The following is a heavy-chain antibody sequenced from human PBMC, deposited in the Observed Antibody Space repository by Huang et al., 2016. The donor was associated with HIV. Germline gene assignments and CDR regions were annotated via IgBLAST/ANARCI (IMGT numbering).Heavy chain of an antibody. D-gene: IGHD3-22*01. CDR1: GFTFSSYW. Sequence: EVQLVESGGGLVQPGGSLRLSCAASGFTFSSYWMHWFRQAPGKGLGWGPRINSEGSSSGYADSVKGRFTISRENAKNTLYLQMNSLRAEDTAVYYCVRDPRIQSWLNYFDYWGQGTLVSVSS. CDR2: INSEGSSS. CDR3: VRDPRIQSWLNYFDY. V-gene: IGHV3-74*01. J-gene: IGHJ4*02.